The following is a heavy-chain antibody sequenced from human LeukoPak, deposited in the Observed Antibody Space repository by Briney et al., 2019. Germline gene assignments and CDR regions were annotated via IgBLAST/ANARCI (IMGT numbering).Heavy chain of an antibody. Sequence: SETLSLTCIVSGGSISRSSYFWGWLRQPPGKGLEWIGTISDSGSTYYSPSLKSRVTISVDTSKNQFSLKLRFVTAADTAVYYCARQDIWFGELVVWGQGTTVTVSS. CDR3: ARQDIWFGELVV. D-gene: IGHD3-10*01. CDR1: GGSISRSSYF. V-gene: IGHV4-39*01. J-gene: IGHJ6*02. CDR2: ISDSGST.